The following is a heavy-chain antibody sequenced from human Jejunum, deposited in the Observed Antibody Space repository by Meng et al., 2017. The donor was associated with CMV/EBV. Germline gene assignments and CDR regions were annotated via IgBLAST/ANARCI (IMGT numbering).Heavy chain of an antibody. Sequence: VSRSSDACNWIRQSPSRGLEWLGRTYYRSKWYTDYAVSVKSRITINADTSKNQFFLQLDSVTPEDTAVYFCARGPGYSYHDYLDYWGQGTLVTVSS. V-gene: IGHV6-1*01. CDR1: VSRSSDA. J-gene: IGHJ4*02. CDR3: ARGPGYSYHDYLDY. D-gene: IGHD5-18*01. CDR2: TYYRSKWYT.